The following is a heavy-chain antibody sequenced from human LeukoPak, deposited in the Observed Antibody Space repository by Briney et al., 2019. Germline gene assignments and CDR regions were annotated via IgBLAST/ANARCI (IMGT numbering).Heavy chain of an antibody. CDR1: GYTFTGYY. CDR2: INPISGTT. CDR3: VRDLMTTPTWDFDY. Sequence: ASVKVSRKGSGYTFTGYYMHWVRQAPGQGLEWMGWINPISGTTNYAQRLQGRVTVTSDTSISTVYMELSRLESDDTAVYYCVRDLMTTPTWDFDYWGQGTLVTVAS. J-gene: IGHJ4*02. V-gene: IGHV1-2*02. D-gene: IGHD3-16*01.